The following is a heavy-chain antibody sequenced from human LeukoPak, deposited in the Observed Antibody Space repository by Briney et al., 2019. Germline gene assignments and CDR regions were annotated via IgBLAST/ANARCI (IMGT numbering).Heavy chain of an antibody. CDR3: ARGDSGYDFAPFDY. Sequence: ASVKVSCKASGYTFTGYYMHWVRQAPGQGLEWMGWISGNSGNTNYAQRLQGRVTMTTDTSTSTAYMELWSLRSDDTAVYYCARGDSGYDFAPFDYWGQGTLVTVSS. J-gene: IGHJ4*02. V-gene: IGHV1-18*04. D-gene: IGHD5-12*01. CDR1: GYTFTGYY. CDR2: ISGNSGNT.